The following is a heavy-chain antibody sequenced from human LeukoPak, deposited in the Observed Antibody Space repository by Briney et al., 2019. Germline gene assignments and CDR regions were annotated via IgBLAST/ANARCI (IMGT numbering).Heavy chain of an antibody. D-gene: IGHD3-22*01. J-gene: IGHJ4*02. CDR1: GFTFSSFW. CDR3: ARALYDSSGYYLDY. Sequence: PGGSLRLSCADSGFTFSSFWMSWVRQAPGKGLEWVANIKQDGSEKYYVDSVKDRFTISRDNAKNSLYLQMNSLRAEDTAVYYCARALYDSSGYYLDYWGQGTLVTVSS. CDR2: IKQDGSEK. V-gene: IGHV3-7*01.